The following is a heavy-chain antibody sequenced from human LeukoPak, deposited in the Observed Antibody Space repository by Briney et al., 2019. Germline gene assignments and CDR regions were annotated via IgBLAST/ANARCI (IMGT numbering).Heavy chain of an antibody. J-gene: IGHJ4*02. CDR2: INPSSGDT. CDR1: GYSFTGYY. V-gene: IGHV1-2*02. CDR3: AKTGYCSGGFCYSNFDY. D-gene: IGHD2-15*01. Sequence: ASVKVSCKASGYSFTGYYIHWVRQAPGQGLEWMGWINPSSGDTNYAQKFQGRVTMTRVTSISTAYMELSRLKSDDTAVYYCAKTGYCSGGFCYSNFDYWGQGTLVTVSS.